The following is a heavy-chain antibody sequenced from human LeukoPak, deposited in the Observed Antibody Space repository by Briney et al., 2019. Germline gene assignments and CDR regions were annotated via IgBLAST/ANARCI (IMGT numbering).Heavy chain of an antibody. Sequence: SETLSLTCTVSGGSISSYYWSWIRQPPGKGLEWIGYIYYSGSTNYNPSLKSRVTISVDTSKNQFSLKLSSVTAADTAVYYCAREQLVPLDYFDYWGQGTLVTVSS. V-gene: IGHV4-59*12. J-gene: IGHJ4*02. D-gene: IGHD6-13*01. CDR1: GGSISSYY. CDR2: IYYSGST. CDR3: AREQLVPLDYFDY.